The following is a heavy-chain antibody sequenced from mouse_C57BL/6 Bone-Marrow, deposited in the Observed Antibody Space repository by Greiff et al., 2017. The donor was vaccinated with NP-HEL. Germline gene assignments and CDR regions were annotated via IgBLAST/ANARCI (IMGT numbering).Heavy chain of an antibody. J-gene: IGHJ4*01. D-gene: IGHD2-12*01. CDR1: GYTFTSYW. V-gene: IGHV1-50*01. Sequence: QVQLQQPGAELVKPGASVKLSCKASGYTFTSYWMQWVKQRPGQGLEWIGEIDPSDSYTNYNQKFKGKAILTVDTSSSTAYMQLNSLTSEDAAVYYCALPYSYDGNAMDYWGQGTPVTVSS. CDR2: IDPSDSYT. CDR3: ALPYSYDGNAMDY.